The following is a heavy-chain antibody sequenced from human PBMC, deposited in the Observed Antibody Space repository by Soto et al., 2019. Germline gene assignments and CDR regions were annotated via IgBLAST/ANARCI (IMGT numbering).Heavy chain of an antibody. D-gene: IGHD3-3*01. Sequence: EVQLVESGGGLVQPGGSLRLSCAASGFTFSSYEMSWVRQAPGRGLEWVSYISGSGSAIYYADSVKGRFTISRDNAKSSLYLQMNSLRAEDTALYYCARATYDDYWGPGTLVTVSS. CDR2: ISGSGSAI. CDR3: ARATYDDY. V-gene: IGHV3-48*03. CDR1: GFTFSSYE. J-gene: IGHJ4*02.